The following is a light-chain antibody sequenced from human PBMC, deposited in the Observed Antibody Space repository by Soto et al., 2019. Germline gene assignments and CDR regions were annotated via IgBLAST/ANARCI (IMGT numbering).Light chain of an antibody. CDR3: QQYHTWPIT. Sequence: DIVMTQSPATLSVAPGERVTFSCRASQGVSRKLTWYQHKPGQAPRLLISGASTAATGIPARFSGSGSGTEFTITISSLQSEDCAIYYCQQYHTWPITFGGGTKVEIK. CDR2: GAS. CDR1: QGVSRK. V-gene: IGKV3-15*01. J-gene: IGKJ4*01.